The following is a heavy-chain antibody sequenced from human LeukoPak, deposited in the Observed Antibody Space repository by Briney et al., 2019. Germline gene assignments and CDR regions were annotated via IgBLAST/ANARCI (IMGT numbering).Heavy chain of an antibody. J-gene: IGHJ6*02. D-gene: IGHD2-21*02. V-gene: IGHV4-59*08. CDR1: GGSISSYY. Sequence: SETLSLTCTVSGGSISSYYWSWLRQPPGKGLEWIGYIYYSGSTNYNPSLKRRVTISVATSKNQFSLKLSSVTAADTAVYYCARHVKTEEKVYYYYGMDVWGQGTTVTVSS. CDR3: ARHVKTEEKVYYYYGMDV. CDR2: IYYSGST.